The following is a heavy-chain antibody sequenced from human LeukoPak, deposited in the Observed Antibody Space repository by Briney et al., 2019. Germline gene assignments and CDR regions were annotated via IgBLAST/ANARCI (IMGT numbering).Heavy chain of an antibody. CDR1: GDSITNYY. V-gene: IGHV4-4*07. CDR2: IHTNGDT. J-gene: IGHJ4*02. D-gene: IGHD6-13*01. CDR3: ARGGASSLPFDS. Sequence: SETLSLTCTVSGDSITNYYWSWIRQPAEKGLQWIGRIHTNGDTNYNPSLKSRVTMSVDTSKNQFPLKLNSVSAADTAVYYCARGGASSLPFDSWGQGTLVTVSS.